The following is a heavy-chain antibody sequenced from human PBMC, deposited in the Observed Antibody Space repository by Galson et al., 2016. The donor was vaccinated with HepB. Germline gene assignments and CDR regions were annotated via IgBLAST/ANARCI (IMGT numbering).Heavy chain of an antibody. J-gene: IGHJ4*02. CDR3: AKGQQLAYFDY. CDR2: ISGSDGST. V-gene: IGHV3-23*01. Sequence: SLSLPCPASGLTFSSYAMSWVRQALGRGREWVSAISGSDGSTYSGDSVKGRFTIYSDNSKNTLYLQMNSLRAEDKAVYYCAKGQQLAYFDYWGQGTLVTVSS. CDR1: GLTFSSYA. D-gene: IGHD6-13*01.